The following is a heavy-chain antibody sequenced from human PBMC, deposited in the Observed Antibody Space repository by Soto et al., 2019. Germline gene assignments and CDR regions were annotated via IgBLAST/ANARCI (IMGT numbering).Heavy chain of an antibody. CDR3: ARGTSLIYGDYPGAGYFDF. Sequence: QLQLQESGPRLVKSSETLSLTCTVSGGSISSYYWRWIRQSPGRGLEWIGYVNYSGTTNYNPSLKSRVAMSLDSSKMQFSLTLNSVTAADTAVYYCARGTSLIYGDYPGAGYFDFWGQGIQVTVSS. CDR1: GGSISSYY. V-gene: IGHV4-59*01. J-gene: IGHJ4*02. CDR2: VNYSGTT. D-gene: IGHD4-17*01.